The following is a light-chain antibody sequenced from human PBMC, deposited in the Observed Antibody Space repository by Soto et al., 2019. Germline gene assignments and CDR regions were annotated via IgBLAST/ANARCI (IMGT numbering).Light chain of an antibody. CDR3: QERSSWPRGT. CDR1: QSVSSSY. Sequence: EIVLTQSPGTLSLSPGERATLSCRASQSVSSSYLAWYQQKPGQAPRLLIYGASSRATGIPDRFSGSGSGTDFTLTISRLEPEDFAVYYCQERSSWPRGTFGGGTKVEI. V-gene: IGKV3D-20*02. J-gene: IGKJ4*01. CDR2: GAS.